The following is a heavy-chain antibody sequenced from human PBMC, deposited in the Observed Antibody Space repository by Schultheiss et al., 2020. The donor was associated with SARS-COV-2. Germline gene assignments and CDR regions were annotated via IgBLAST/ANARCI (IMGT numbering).Heavy chain of an antibody. V-gene: IGHV3-74*01. J-gene: IGHJ4*02. Sequence: GGSLRLSCAASGFTFSDNYMNWVRQAPGKGLEWVSRIGTDVNSVYYADFVKGRFTISRDNAKNTLYLQMNSLRAEDTAVYYCARDLAVSGSSPVDYWGQGTLVTVSS. CDR2: IGTDVNSV. CDR3: ARDLAVSGSSPVDY. CDR1: GFTFSDNY. D-gene: IGHD1-26*01.